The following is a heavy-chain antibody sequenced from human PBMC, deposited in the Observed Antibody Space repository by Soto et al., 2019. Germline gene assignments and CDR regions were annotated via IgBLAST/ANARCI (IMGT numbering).Heavy chain of an antibody. CDR2: IYHTGNA. D-gene: IGHD1-26*01. CDR3: AGSPARSMFDY. CDR1: GGSVSGGGYY. J-gene: IGHJ4*02. V-gene: IGHV4-31*03. Sequence: QVQLQESGPGLVKPAQTLSLTCSVSGGSVSGGGYYWSWIRQLPGKGLEWIGYIYHTGNAFYNPSLKSRVTILLDTSKSQFSLKLTSVTAADTAMYYWAGSPARSMFDYWGQGTLVTVSS.